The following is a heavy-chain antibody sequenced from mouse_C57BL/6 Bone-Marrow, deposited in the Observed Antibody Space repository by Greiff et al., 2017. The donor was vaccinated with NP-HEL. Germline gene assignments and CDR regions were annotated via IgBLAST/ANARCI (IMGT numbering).Heavy chain of an antibody. CDR3: ARGAGTWDYFDY. J-gene: IGHJ2*01. Sequence: QVQLQQSGAELARPGASVKLSCKASGYTFTSYGISWVKQRTGQGLEWIGEIYPRSGNTYYNEKFKGKATLTADKSSSTAYMELRSLTSEDSAVYFGARGAGTWDYFDYWGQGTTLTVSS. CDR2: IYPRSGNT. D-gene: IGHD4-1*01. V-gene: IGHV1-81*01. CDR1: GYTFTSYG.